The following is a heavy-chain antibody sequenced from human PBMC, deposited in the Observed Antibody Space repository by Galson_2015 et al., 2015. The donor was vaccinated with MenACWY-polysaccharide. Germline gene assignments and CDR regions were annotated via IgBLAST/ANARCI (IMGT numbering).Heavy chain of an antibody. D-gene: IGHD1-26*01. CDR3: ARGLLPGGIGDNWFDV. V-gene: IGHV3-21*01. CDR2: IRSSGDSI. Sequence: SLRLSCAASGFMFSSYSMHWVRQAPGKGLEWVSSIRSSGDSISYADSIKGRLTISRDNAKNSLYLQIHSLGVEDTAVYYCARGLLPGGIGDNWFDVWGQGTLVTVSS. CDR1: GFMFSSYS. J-gene: IGHJ5*02.